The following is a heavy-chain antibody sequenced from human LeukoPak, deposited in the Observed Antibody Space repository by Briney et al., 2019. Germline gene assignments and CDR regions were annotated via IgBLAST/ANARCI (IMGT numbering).Heavy chain of an antibody. J-gene: IGHJ6*03. CDR3: ARHWTLVRYYYYMDV. CDR2: IYPGDSDT. Sequence: GESLKISCKGSGYSFTSYWIGWVRQMPGKGLEWMGIIYPGDSDTRYSPSFQGQVTISADKSISTAYLRWSSLKASDTAMYYCARHWTLVRYYYYMDVWGKGTTVTVSS. D-gene: IGHD6-6*01. V-gene: IGHV5-51*01. CDR1: GYSFTSYW.